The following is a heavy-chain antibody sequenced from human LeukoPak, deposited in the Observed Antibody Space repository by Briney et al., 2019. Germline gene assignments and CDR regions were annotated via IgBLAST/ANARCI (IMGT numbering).Heavy chain of an antibody. D-gene: IGHD3-16*02. V-gene: IGHV4-39*07. Sequence: SETLSLTCTVSGGSFSSSSYYWGWIRQPPGKGLEWIGEINHSGSTNYNPSLKSRVTISVDTSKNQFSLKLSSVTAADTAVYYCARPFYPRDYWGQGTLVTVSS. CDR1: GGSFSSSSYY. CDR3: ARPFYPRDY. CDR2: INHSGST. J-gene: IGHJ4*02.